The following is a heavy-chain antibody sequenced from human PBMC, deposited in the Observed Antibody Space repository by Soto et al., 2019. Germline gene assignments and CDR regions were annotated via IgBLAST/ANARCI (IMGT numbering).Heavy chain of an antibody. J-gene: IGHJ4*02. CDR1: GVSIISYY. CDR2: IYYSEST. CDR3: ARAPRGNYGYPSYFDY. D-gene: IGHD3-10*01. Sequence: SDTLSLTCTVSGVSIISYYRSWIQQPPRKGLEWIEYIYYSESTNYNPSHKSQVTISVNTTKNQFSMKLSSVNNTDTAEYYCARAPRGNYGYPSYFDYWGQGTLVTVS. V-gene: IGHV4-59*07.